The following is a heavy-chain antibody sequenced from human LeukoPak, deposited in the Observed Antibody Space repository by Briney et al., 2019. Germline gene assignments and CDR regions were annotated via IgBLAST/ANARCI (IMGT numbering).Heavy chain of an antibody. V-gene: IGHV3-30*02. CDR2: IRYDGSNA. D-gene: IGHD5-18*01. CDR1: GFTFSSYG. Sequence: AGGSLRLSCPASGFTFSSYGMHWVRQAPGKGLEWVAFIRYDGSNAYYADSVKGRFTISRDNSKNTLYLQMNSLRAGDTAVYYCAKDLRGYSHGYYFDYWGQGTLVTVSS. J-gene: IGHJ4*02. CDR3: AKDLRGYSHGYYFDY.